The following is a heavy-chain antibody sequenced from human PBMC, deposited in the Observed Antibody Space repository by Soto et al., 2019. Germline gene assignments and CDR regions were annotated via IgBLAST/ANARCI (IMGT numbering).Heavy chain of an antibody. J-gene: IGHJ4*02. V-gene: IGHV3-21*04. CDR3: GKDPDDSSGYYYENYFDY. CDR2: ISSSSSYI. Sequence: GGSLRLSCAASGFTFSSYSMNWVRQAPGKGLEWVSSISSSSSYIYYADSVKGRFTISRDNSKNTLYLQMNSLRAEDMAVYYCGKDPDDSSGYYYENYFDYWGQGTLVTVSS. CDR1: GFTFSSYS. D-gene: IGHD3-22*01.